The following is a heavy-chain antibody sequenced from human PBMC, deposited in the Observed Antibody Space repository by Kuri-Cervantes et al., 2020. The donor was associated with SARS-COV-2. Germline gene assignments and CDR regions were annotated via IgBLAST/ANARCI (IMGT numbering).Heavy chain of an antibody. Sequence: SETLSLTCAVYGGPFSGYYWSWIRQPPGKGLEWIGEINHSGSTNYNPSLKSRVTISVDTSKNQFSLKLSSVTAADTAVYYCATVIVVVPAAIGWSWFDPWGQGTLVTVSS. D-gene: IGHD2-2*01. CDR1: GGPFSGYY. CDR3: ATVIVVVPAAIGWSWFDP. J-gene: IGHJ5*02. CDR2: INHSGST. V-gene: IGHV4-34*01.